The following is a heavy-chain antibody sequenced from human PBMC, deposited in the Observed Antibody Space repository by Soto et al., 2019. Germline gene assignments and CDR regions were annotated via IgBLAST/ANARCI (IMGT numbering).Heavy chain of an antibody. CDR2: MNPNSGNA. J-gene: IGHJ4*02. V-gene: IGHV1-8*01. D-gene: IGHD5-18*01. Sequence: QVQLVQSGAEVTKPGASVKVSCKASGYTITSYDINWVRQATGQRPEWMGWMNPNSGNAGYAEKFQGRVTMTRDTSITTAYMELSGLTSDDTAVYYCARHTATVPGDFWGQGTPVTVSS. CDR1: GYTITSYD. CDR3: ARHTATVPGDF.